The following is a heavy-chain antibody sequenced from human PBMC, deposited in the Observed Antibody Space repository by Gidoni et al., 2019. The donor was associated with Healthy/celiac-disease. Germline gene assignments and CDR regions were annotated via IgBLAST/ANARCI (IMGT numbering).Heavy chain of an antibody. Sequence: QVQLVQSGAEVKKPGASVTVSCKASGYTFTSYGISWVRQATGQGLEWMGWISAYNGNTNYAQKLQGRVTMTTDTSTSTAYMELRSLRSDDTAVYYCARLLADHYYYYGMDVWGQGTTVTVSS. CDR1: GYTFTSYG. V-gene: IGHV1-18*01. CDR2: ISAYNGNT. J-gene: IGHJ6*02. D-gene: IGHD2-15*01. CDR3: ARLLADHYYYYGMDV.